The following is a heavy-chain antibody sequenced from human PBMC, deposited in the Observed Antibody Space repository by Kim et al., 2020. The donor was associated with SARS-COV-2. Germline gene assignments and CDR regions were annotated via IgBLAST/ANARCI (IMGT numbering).Heavy chain of an antibody. Sequence: SETLSLTCTVSGGSISSYYWSWIRQPPGKGLEWIGYIYYSGSTNYNPSLKSRVTISVDTSKNQFSLKLSSVTAADTAVYYCARVYIGWNYDLEFDPWGQGTLVTVSS. D-gene: IGHD1-7*01. J-gene: IGHJ5*02. CDR2: IYYSGST. CDR1: GGSISSYY. V-gene: IGHV4-59*13. CDR3: ARVYIGWNYDLEFDP.